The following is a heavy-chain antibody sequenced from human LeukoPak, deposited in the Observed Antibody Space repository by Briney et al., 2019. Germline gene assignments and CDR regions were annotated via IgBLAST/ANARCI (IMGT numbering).Heavy chain of an antibody. D-gene: IGHD1-26*01. CDR1: GFSFSRNA. V-gene: IGHV3-23*01. CDR3: ATHDTTVGVF. CDR2: VGGTNVDT. Sequence: GESLRLSCAASGFSFSRNAMNWLRQTPGKRLEWVSGVGGTNVDTSYAESVKGRFTISRDNSRNTAYLVMNNLRAEDTAVYYCATHDTTVGVFWGQGTLVTVSS. J-gene: IGHJ4*02.